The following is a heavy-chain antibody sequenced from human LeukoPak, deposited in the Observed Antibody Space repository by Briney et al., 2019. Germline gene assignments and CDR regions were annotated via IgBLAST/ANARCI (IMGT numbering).Heavy chain of an antibody. Sequence: SETLSLTCTVSGGSISGYFWTWITQPAGKGLEWIRRIYSSGSNNYNPSLKSRVTMSLDTSKNQFSLKLSSVTAADTAVYYCARGDSSGWYYFDYWGQGTLVTVSS. CDR2: IYSSGSN. D-gene: IGHD6-19*01. J-gene: IGHJ4*02. V-gene: IGHV4-4*07. CDR1: GGSISGYF. CDR3: ARGDSSGWYYFDY.